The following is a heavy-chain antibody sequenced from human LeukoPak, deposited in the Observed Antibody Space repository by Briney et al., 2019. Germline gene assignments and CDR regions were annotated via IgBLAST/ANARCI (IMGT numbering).Heavy chain of an antibody. CDR3: AKDLRATVYYYYMDV. J-gene: IGHJ6*03. D-gene: IGHD4-17*01. CDR2: ISYDGSNK. Sequence: GGSLRLSCAASGFTFSSYGMHWVRQAPGKGLEWVAVISYDGSNKYYADSVKGRFTISRDNSKNTLYLQMNSLRAEDTAVYYCAKDLRATVYYYYMDVWGKGTTVTISS. V-gene: IGHV3-30*18. CDR1: GFTFSSYG.